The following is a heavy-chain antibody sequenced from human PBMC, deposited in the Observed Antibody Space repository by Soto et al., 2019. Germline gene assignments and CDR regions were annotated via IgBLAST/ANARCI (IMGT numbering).Heavy chain of an antibody. Sequence: GESLKISCAASGFTFNNFAMSWVRQAPGMGLEWVSTVSGRSATTYSADSVKGRFTISRDNSKNTLLLQMNSLRAEDTAVYFCAKGYSDSPKNSFDSWGQGALVTVSS. J-gene: IGHJ4*02. V-gene: IGHV3-23*01. CDR2: VSGRSATT. CDR1: GFTFNNFA. D-gene: IGHD5-12*01. CDR3: AKGYSDSPKNSFDS.